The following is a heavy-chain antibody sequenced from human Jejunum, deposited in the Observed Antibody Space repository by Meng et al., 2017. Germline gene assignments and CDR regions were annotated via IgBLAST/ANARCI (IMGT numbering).Heavy chain of an antibody. J-gene: IGHJ4*02. V-gene: IGHV3-74*01. CDR2: INSDGSST. D-gene: IGHD5-12*01. Sequence: GGSLRLSCAASGFTFSTYWMHWVRQAPGKGLVWVSRINSDGSSTTYADSVKGRFTISRDNAKNTLYLQMNSLRAEDAAIYYCARAYSGFSPFQYWGQGTLVNGAS. CDR3: ARAYSGFSPFQY. CDR1: GFTFSTYW.